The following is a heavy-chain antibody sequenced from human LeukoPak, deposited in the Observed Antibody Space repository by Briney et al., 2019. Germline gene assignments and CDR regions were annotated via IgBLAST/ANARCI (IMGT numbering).Heavy chain of an antibody. J-gene: IGHJ4*02. CDR3: ARQDSYYDSSGYYKGSSFDY. D-gene: IGHD3-22*01. Sequence: GESLKISCKGSGYSFTSCWIGWVRQMPGKGLEWMGIIYPGDSDTRYSPSFQGQVTISADKSISTAYLQWSSLKASDTAMYYCARQDSYYDSSGYYKGSSFDYWGQGTLVTVSS. V-gene: IGHV5-51*01. CDR2: IYPGDSDT. CDR1: GYSFTSCW.